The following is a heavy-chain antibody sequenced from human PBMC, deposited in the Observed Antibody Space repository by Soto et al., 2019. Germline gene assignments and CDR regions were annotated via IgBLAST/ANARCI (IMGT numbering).Heavy chain of an antibody. Sequence: SETLSLTCTVSGGSISSSSYYWGWIRQPPGKGLEWIGSIYYSGSTYYNPSLKSRVTISVDTSKNQFSLKLSSVTAADTAVYYCARLITMVRGVITTLGYYYGMDVWGQGTTVTVSS. J-gene: IGHJ6*02. CDR2: IYYSGST. D-gene: IGHD3-10*01. CDR1: GGSISSSSYY. CDR3: ARLITMVRGVITTLGYYYGMDV. V-gene: IGHV4-39*01.